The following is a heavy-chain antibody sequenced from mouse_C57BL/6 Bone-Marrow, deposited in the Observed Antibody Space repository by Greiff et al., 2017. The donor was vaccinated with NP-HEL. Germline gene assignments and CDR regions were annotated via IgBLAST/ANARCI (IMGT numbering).Heavy chain of an antibody. V-gene: IGHV1-76*01. Sequence: QVQLKESGAELVRPGASVKLSCKASGYTFTDYYINWVKQRPGQGLEWIARIYPGSGNTYYNEKFKGKATLTAEKSSSTAYMQLSSLTSEDAAVYFCARGYYGSPYAMDYWGQGTSVTVSS. CDR1: GYTFTDYY. CDR3: ARGYYGSPYAMDY. D-gene: IGHD1-1*01. CDR2: IYPGSGNT. J-gene: IGHJ4*01.